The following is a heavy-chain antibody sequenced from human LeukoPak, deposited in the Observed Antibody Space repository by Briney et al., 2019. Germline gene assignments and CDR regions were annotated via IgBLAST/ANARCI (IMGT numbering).Heavy chain of an antibody. CDR2: ISSSSSYI. CDR1: GFTFSSYS. D-gene: IGHD2-2*01. Sequence: GGSLRLSCAASGFTFSSYSMNWVRQAPGKGLEWVSSISSSSSYIYYADSVKGRFTISRDNAKNSLYLQMNSLGAEDTAVYYCARDRGYCSSTSCYFGGGYFDYWGQGTLVTVSS. J-gene: IGHJ4*02. CDR3: ARDRGYCSSTSCYFGGGYFDY. V-gene: IGHV3-21*01.